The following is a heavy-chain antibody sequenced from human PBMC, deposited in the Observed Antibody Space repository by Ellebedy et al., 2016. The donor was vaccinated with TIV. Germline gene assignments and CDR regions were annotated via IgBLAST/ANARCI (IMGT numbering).Heavy chain of an antibody. Sequence: GESLKISXAASGFTFSSYAMSWVRQAPGKGLEWVSAISGSGNSTYYADSVKGRFTISRDNSKNTLYLQMNSLRAEDTAVYYCARGARGVGDWFDPWGQGTLVTVSS. CDR2: ISGSGNST. CDR1: GFTFSSYA. V-gene: IGHV3-23*01. J-gene: IGHJ5*02. D-gene: IGHD1-26*01. CDR3: ARGARGVGDWFDP.